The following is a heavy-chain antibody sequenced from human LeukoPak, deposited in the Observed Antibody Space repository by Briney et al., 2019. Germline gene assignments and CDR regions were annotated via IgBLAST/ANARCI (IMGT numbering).Heavy chain of an antibody. CDR1: GYTFTGYY. V-gene: IGHV1-2*02. CDR2: INPKNGGT. D-gene: IGHD5-24*01. J-gene: IGHJ4*02. CDR3: ARGVGLHAAGARGQLLNY. Sequence: VASVKVSCKASGYTFTGYYMHWVRQAPGQGLEWMGWINPKNGGTNYAQKFQGRVTMTRDTSISTAYMELSRLRSDDTAVYYCARGVGLHAAGARGQLLNYWGQGTLVTVSS.